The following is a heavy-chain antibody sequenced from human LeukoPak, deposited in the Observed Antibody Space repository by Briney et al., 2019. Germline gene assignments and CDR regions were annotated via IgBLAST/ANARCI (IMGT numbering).Heavy chain of an antibody. Sequence: VGSLRLSCAVSGFTVSSNYMSWVRQAPGKGLECISYISSSGSTTYYADSVKGRFTISRDNAKNSLYLQMNSLRAEDTAVYYCASMRGMYWGQGTLVTVSS. CDR3: ASMRGMY. CDR1: GFTVSSNY. J-gene: IGHJ4*02. D-gene: IGHD1-26*01. CDR2: ISSSGSTT. V-gene: IGHV3-11*04.